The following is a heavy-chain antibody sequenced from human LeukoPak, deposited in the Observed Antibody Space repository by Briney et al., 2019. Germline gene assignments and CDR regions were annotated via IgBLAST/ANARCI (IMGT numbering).Heavy chain of an antibody. Sequence: GESLKISCKASGYIFTNYWIGWVRQMPGKGLEWMGFIYPGDSDTRYSPSFEGQVTISADKSISTAYLQWSSLKASDTAMYYCARQRQHQRTYYYGMDVWGQGTTVTVSS. V-gene: IGHV5-51*01. D-gene: IGHD2-2*01. CDR2: IYPGDSDT. CDR1: GYIFTNYW. J-gene: IGHJ6*02. CDR3: ARQRQHQRTYYYGMDV.